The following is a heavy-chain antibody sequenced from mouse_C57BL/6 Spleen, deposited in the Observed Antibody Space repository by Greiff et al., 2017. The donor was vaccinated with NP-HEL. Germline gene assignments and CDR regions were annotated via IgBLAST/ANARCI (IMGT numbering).Heavy chain of an antibody. J-gene: IGHJ2*01. CDR2: LSDGGSYT. CDR3: AREGYYYGSSYFDY. CDR1: GFTFSSYA. Sequence: EVMLVESGGGLVKPGGSLKLSCAASGFTFSSYAMSWVRQTPEKRLEWVATLSDGGSYTYYPDNVKGRFTISRDNSKNNLYLQMSHLKSEDTAMYYCAREGYYYGSSYFDYWGQGTTLTVSS. D-gene: IGHD1-1*01. V-gene: IGHV5-4*01.